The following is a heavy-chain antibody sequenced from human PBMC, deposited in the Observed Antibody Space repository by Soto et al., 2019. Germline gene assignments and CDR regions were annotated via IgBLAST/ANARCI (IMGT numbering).Heavy chain of an antibody. CDR2: INTGNGNT. CDR3: AREPPYPSYCSSTSCYGDYFDY. J-gene: IGHJ4*02. CDR1: GYTXTNYA. Sequence: ASVKVSCKASGYTXTNYAMHWMRQAPGQRLEWKGWINTGNGNTKYSQKFQGRVTITRDTSASTAYIELNSLRAEDTAVYYCAREPPYPSYCSSTSCYGDYFDYWGQGTLVTVSS. D-gene: IGHD2-2*01. V-gene: IGHV1-3*04.